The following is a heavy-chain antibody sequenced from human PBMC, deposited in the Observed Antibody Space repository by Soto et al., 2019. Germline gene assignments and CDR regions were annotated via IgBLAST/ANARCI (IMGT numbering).Heavy chain of an antibody. D-gene: IGHD3-22*01. J-gene: IGHJ5*02. CDR2: MDYSGDT. Sequence: SETLSLTCAVSGGFITSSADYWGWIRRPPGKGLEWIGTMDYSGDTNYNPSLMSRVTIFADTSKNQFSLRLNSVTATDTAVYYCARRPPLFASDSSRFDTWGQGALVTVSS. CDR1: GGFITSSADY. CDR3: ARRPPLFASDSSRFDT. V-gene: IGHV4-39*01.